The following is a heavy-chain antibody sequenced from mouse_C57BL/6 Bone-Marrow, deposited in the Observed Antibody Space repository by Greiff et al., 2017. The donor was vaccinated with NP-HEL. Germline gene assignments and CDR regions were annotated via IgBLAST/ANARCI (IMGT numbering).Heavy chain of an antibody. Sequence: VKLVESGAELMQPGASVKLSCKATGYTFTGYWIEWVKQRPGHGLEWIGEILPGSGSTNYNEKFKGKATFTADKSSNTAYMQLSSLTTEDSAIYYCASYDGSYCLFAYWGQGTMVTVSA. D-gene: IGHD2-3*01. CDR2: ILPGSGST. CDR3: ASYDGSYCLFAY. J-gene: IGHJ3*01. CDR1: GYTFTGYW. V-gene: IGHV1-9*01.